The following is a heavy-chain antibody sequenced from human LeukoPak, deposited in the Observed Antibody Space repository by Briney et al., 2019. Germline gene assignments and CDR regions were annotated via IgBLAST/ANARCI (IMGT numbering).Heavy chain of an antibody. CDR1: GFTVSSNY. CDR3: ALLRSYPMPLFDY. D-gene: IGHD1-26*01. CDR2: IYSGGST. J-gene: IGHJ4*02. V-gene: IGHV3-66*01. Sequence: GGSLRLSCAASGFTVSSNYMSWVRQAPGKGLEWVSVIYSGGSTYYADSVKGRFTISRDNSKNTLYLQMNSLRAEDTAVYYCALLRSYPMPLFDYWGQGTLVTVSS.